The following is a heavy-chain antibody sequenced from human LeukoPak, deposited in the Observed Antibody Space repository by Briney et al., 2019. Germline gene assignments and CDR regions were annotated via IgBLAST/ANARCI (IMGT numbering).Heavy chain of an antibody. CDR1: GFTFSSYW. Sequence: GGSLRLSCAASGFTFSSYWMHWVRQAPGKGLEWVSDISGSGIRRDYEDSVKGRFTISRDNSKNTLYLQMNSLRAEDTAVYYCAKRSGGPSPFDYWGQGTLVTVSS. CDR2: ISGSGIRR. V-gene: IGHV3-23*01. CDR3: AKRSGGPSPFDY. J-gene: IGHJ4*02. D-gene: IGHD3-3*01.